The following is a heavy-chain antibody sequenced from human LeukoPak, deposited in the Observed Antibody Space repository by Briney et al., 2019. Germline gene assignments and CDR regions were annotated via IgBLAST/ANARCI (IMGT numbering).Heavy chain of an antibody. CDR3: ARDVEGGTFDI. V-gene: IGHV3-7*05. CDR2: IDQSGGRN. CDR1: GFTFSRLW. Sequence: GGSLRLSCAASGFTFSRLWMNWVRQAPGRGLEGVANIDQSGGRNNYVDSVKGRFPISRDNAKNSPFLEMSSLRADDTAVYFCARDVEGGTFDIWGQGTTVTVSS. D-gene: IGHD3-16*01. J-gene: IGHJ3*02.